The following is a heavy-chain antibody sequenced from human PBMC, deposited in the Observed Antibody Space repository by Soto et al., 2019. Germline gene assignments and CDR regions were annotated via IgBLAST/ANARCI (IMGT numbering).Heavy chain of an antibody. CDR3: AKDRHYDSSGDHNNWFDP. Sequence: LRRSCVASGFSFRSYGIHWVRQSPGKGLEWVAVISYDRSNKYYADSVKGRFTISRDNSKNTLYLQMNSLRAEDTAVYYCAKDRHYDSSGDHNNWFDPWGQGTLVTVSS. D-gene: IGHD3-22*01. CDR1: GFSFRSYG. J-gene: IGHJ5*02. CDR2: ISYDRSNK. V-gene: IGHV3-30*18.